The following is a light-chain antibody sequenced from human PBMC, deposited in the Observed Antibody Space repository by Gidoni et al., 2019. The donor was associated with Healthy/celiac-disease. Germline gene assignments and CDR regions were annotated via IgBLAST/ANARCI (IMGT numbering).Light chain of an antibody. V-gene: IGKV1-39*01. Sequence: MQMTQSTSSLSASVGDRITLTCRASQSSSSDLNWYQQKPGNATTLLIYAASSLPSGVPSSFSGSASATYFTPIISRLPPEDFVTYYCQQSYSPPLTFGPVTKVDIK. CDR3: QQSYSPPLT. CDR1: QSSSSD. CDR2: AAS. J-gene: IGKJ3*01.